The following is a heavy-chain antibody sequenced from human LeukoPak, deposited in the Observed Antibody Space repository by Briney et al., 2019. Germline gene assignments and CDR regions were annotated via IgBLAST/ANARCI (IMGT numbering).Heavy chain of an antibody. CDR3: AKVGLLWFGELSGDFDY. Sequence: GGSLRLSCAASGFTFSSYAMSWVRQAPGKGLEWVSAISGRGDSTYYADSVKGRFTISRDNSKNTLYLQMNSLRAEDTAVYYCAKVGLLWFGELSGDFDYWGQGTLVTVSS. CDR1: GFTFSSYA. CDR2: ISGRGDST. V-gene: IGHV3-23*01. J-gene: IGHJ4*02. D-gene: IGHD3-10*01.